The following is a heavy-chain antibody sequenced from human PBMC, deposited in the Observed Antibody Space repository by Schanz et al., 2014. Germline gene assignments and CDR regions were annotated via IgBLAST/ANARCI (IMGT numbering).Heavy chain of an antibody. CDR2: ISSSSSTI. CDR1: GFTFSGYS. Sequence: EVQLVESGGGLVQPGGSLRLSCAASGFTFSGYSMNWVRQAPGKGLEWVAYISSSSSTIHYADSVKSRFTISRDNAKNSLYLQMDSLRAEDTAVYYCARDLPRTFLFDYWGQGTLVTVSS. J-gene: IGHJ4*02. V-gene: IGHV3-48*01. CDR3: ARDLPRTFLFDY.